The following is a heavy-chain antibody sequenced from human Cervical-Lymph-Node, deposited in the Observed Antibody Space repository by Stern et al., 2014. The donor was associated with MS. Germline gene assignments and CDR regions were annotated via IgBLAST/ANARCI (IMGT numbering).Heavy chain of an antibody. Sequence: DQLVESGGGVVQPGRSLRLSCAASGFTFSSFPMHWVRQYPGKGLEWVAAISYDGNDENYGDSVKGRFTISRDNSKNTLFLQMNSLRVEDTAVYYCARGRSHFEYWGQGTLVTVSS. CDR2: ISYDGNDE. V-gene: IGHV3-30*04. CDR3: ARGRSHFEY. CDR1: GFTFSSFP. J-gene: IGHJ4*02.